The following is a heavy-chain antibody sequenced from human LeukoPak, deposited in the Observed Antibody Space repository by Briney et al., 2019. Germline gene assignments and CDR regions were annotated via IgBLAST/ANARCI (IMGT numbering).Heavy chain of an antibody. CDR1: GGSISSYY. CDR3: ARLGLGDEACWFDP. Sequence: SETLSLTCTVSGGSISSYYWSWIRQPPGKGLEWTGFVYYSGRTSYNPSLKSRVTISVDTSKCQFSLRLSSVTAADTAMYYCARLGLGDEACWFDPWGQGTLVTVSS. CDR2: VYYSGRT. V-gene: IGHV4-59*01. D-gene: IGHD3-10*01. J-gene: IGHJ5*02.